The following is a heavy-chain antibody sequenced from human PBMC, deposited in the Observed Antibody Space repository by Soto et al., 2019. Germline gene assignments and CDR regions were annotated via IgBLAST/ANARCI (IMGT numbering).Heavy chain of an antibody. CDR1: GFTFSSYS. Sequence: GGSLRLSCAASGFTFSSYSMNWVRQAPGKGLEWVSSISSSSSYIYYADSVKGRFTISRDNAKNSLYLQMNSLRAEDTAVYYCARYSITMVRGDLKWDYWGQGTLVTVSS. D-gene: IGHD3-10*01. V-gene: IGHV3-21*01. J-gene: IGHJ4*02. CDR2: ISSSSSYI. CDR3: ARYSITMVRGDLKWDY.